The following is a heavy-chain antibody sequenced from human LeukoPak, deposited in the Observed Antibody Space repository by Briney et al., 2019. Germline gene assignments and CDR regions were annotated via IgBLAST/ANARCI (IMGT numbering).Heavy chain of an antibody. Sequence: SQTLSLTCAVSGDSIDNPTLYWSWIRQPAGKGLEWIGRIYSSGSTNYNPSLQSRLTISVDSSKNQFSLKLNSVTAADTAVYFCVGIVITEPRAEHWGQGTLVSVSS. J-gene: IGHJ1*01. V-gene: IGHV4-61*02. CDR1: GDSIDNPTLY. CDR3: VGIVITEPRAEH. CDR2: IYSSGST. D-gene: IGHD3-22*01.